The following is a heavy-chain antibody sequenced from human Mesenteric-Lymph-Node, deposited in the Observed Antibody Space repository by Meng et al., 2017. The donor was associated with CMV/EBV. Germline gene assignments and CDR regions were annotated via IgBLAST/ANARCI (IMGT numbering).Heavy chain of an antibody. CDR2: ISSSSSYI. V-gene: IGHV3-21*01. D-gene: IGHD6-6*01. CDR1: GFTFSSYG. Sequence: GESLKISCAASGFTFSSYGMNWVRQAPGKGLEWVSSISSSSSYIYYADSVKGRFTISRDNAKNSLYLQMNSLRAEDTAVYYCARRVAARSDLDYWGQGTLVTVSS. J-gene: IGHJ4*02. CDR3: ARRVAARSDLDY.